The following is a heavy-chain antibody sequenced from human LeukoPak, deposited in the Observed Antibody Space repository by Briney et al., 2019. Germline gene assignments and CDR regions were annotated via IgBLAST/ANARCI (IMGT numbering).Heavy chain of an antibody. CDR3: ARGRIVDN. CDR2: ISGSGGST. Sequence: GGSLRLSCAASGFTFSSYAMSWVRQAPGKGLEWVSAISGSGGSTYYADSVKGRFTISRDKSKNTLNLQMYSLRAEDTAIYYCARGRIVDNWGQGTLVTVSS. J-gene: IGHJ4*02. CDR1: GFTFSSYA. V-gene: IGHV3-23*01. D-gene: IGHD1-14*01.